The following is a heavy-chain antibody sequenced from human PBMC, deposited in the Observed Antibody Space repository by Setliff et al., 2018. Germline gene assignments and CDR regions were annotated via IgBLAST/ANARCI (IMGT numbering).Heavy chain of an antibody. Sequence: ASVKVSCKASGYTFTGYYMHWVRQAPGQGLEWMGWINPNSGGTNYAQKFQGRVTMTRDTSISTAYMELSRLRSDDTAVYYCARVAPHYYDSSGSNWFDPWGQGTLVTVSS. D-gene: IGHD3-22*01. CDR1: GYTFTGYY. V-gene: IGHV1-2*02. J-gene: IGHJ5*02. CDR2: INPNSGGT. CDR3: ARVAPHYYDSSGSNWFDP.